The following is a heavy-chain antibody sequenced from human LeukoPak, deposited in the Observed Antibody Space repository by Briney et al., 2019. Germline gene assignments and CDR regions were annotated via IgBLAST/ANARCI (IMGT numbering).Heavy chain of an antibody. D-gene: IGHD3-16*01. V-gene: IGHV3-64*01. CDR2: ISSNGGST. CDR1: GFTFSSYA. J-gene: IGHJ4*02. CDR3: ARTTALAAYYYFDY. Sequence: GGSLRLSCAASGFTFSSYAMHWVRQAPGKGLEYVSAISSNGGSTYYANSVKGRFTIARDNSKNTLYLQMGSLRAEDMAVYYCARTTALAAYYYFDYWGQGTLVTVSS.